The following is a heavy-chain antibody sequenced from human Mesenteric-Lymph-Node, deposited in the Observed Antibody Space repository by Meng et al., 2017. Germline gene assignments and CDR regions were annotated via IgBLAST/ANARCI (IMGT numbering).Heavy chain of an antibody. V-gene: IGHV4-39*07. CDR2: IYYSGST. CDR1: GGSISSSSYY. D-gene: IGHD5-18*01. Sequence: SETLSLTCTVSGGSISSSSYYWGWIRQPPGKGLEWIGSIYYSGSTYYNPSLKSRVTISVDTSKNQFSLKLSSVTAADTAVYYCARGSLSRTAMVPNWFDPWGQGTRVTVSS. J-gene: IGHJ5*02. CDR3: ARGSLSRTAMVPNWFDP.